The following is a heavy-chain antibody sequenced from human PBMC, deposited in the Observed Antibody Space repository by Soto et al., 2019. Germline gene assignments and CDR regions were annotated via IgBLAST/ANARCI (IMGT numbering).Heavy chain of an antibody. CDR2: ISAYNGNT. CDR3: ERGVTTVTTLFGMDV. Sequence: QVQLVQSGAEVKKPGASVKVSCKASGYTFTSYGISWVRQAPGQGLEWMGWISAYNGNTNYAQKLQRRVTKTTDPSTSTASMELRSLGSDDTAVYYCERGVTTVTTLFGMDVWGPGTTVTVSS. CDR1: GYTFTSYG. V-gene: IGHV1-18*01. D-gene: IGHD4-17*01. J-gene: IGHJ6*02.